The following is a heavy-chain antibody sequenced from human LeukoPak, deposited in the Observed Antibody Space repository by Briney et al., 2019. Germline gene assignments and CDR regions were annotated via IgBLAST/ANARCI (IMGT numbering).Heavy chain of an antibody. J-gene: IGHJ4*02. CDR1: GGSISSNSYY. V-gene: IGHV4-39*01. Sequence: SETLSLTCTVSGGSISSNSYYWGWIRQPPGKGLKWIGSIYYSGSTYYNPSLKSRVTISVDTSKNQFSLKLSSVTAADTAVYYCARLTSYRYYYDSSGYYGIDYWGQGTLVTVSS. D-gene: IGHD3-22*01. CDR2: IYYSGST. CDR3: ARLTSYRYYYDSSGYYGIDY.